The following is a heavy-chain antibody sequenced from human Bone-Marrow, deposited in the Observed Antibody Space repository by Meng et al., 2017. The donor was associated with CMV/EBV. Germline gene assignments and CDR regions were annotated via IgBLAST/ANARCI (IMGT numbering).Heavy chain of an antibody. D-gene: IGHD6-13*01. CDR1: GYTFTGYY. Sequence: ASVKVSCKASGYTFTGYYMHWVRQAPGQGLEWMGWINPNSGGTNYAQKFQGRVTMTRDTSISTAYMELSRLRSDDTAVYYCARGEFSSWYGGRLVYYWGQGTLVTVSS. J-gene: IGHJ4*02. V-gene: IGHV1-2*02. CDR2: INPNSGGT. CDR3: ARGEFSSWYGGRLVYY.